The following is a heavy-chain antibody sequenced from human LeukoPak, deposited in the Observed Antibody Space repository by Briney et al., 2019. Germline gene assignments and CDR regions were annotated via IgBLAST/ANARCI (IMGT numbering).Heavy chain of an antibody. D-gene: IGHD5-12*01. CDR2: IKEDGTQK. CDR1: GFTFSSYW. V-gene: IGHV3-7*03. J-gene: IGHJ4*02. CDR3: ARRLGYTGACDY. Sequence: GGSLRLSCAGSGFTFSSYWMNWVRQAPGKGLEWVANIKEDGTQKYYVDSVGGRFTISRDNAKNSLYLQMNSLRAEDTAVYFCARRLGYTGACDYWGQGSLVIVSS.